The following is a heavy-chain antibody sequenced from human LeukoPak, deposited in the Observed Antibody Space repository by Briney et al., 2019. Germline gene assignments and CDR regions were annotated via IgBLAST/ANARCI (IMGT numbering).Heavy chain of an antibody. V-gene: IGHV4-34*01. CDR1: GGSFSGYY. J-gene: IGHJ3*02. CDR2: INHSGST. CDR3: ARGHVLRYFDWLLGDAFDI. D-gene: IGHD3-9*01. Sequence: PSETLSLTCAVYGGSFSGYYWSWIRQPPVKGLEWVGEINHSGSTNYNPSLKSRVTISVDTSKNQFSLKLSSVTAADTAVYYCARGHVLRYFDWLLGDAFDIWGQGTMVTVSS.